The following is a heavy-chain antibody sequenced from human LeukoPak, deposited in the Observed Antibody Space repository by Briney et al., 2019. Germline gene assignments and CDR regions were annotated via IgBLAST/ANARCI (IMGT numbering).Heavy chain of an antibody. CDR3: ASRRYGSGSYYNGYEY. CDR1: GYTFTSYD. Sequence: ASVKVSCKASGYTFTSYDINWVRQATGQGLEWMGWMNPNRGNTGYAQKFQGRDTITRNTSISTAYMELSSLRSEDTAVYYCASRRYGSGSYYNGYEYWGQGTLVTVSS. CDR2: MNPNRGNT. J-gene: IGHJ4*02. D-gene: IGHD3-10*01. V-gene: IGHV1-8*03.